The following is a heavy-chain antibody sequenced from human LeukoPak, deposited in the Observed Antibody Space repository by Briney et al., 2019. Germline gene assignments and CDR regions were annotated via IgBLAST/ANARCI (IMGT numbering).Heavy chain of an antibody. CDR3: ARTYYYASASSAFDY. V-gene: IGHV4-59*08. D-gene: IGHD3-10*01. J-gene: IGHJ4*02. Sequence: PSETLSLTCSVSGGSISSYYWSWIRQPPGKGLEWIGYIYYSGSTYYNSSLKSRVTISVDTSKNKFSLKLSSVTAADTAVYYCARTYYYASASSAFDYWGQGTLVTASS. CDR2: IYYSGST. CDR1: GGSISSYY.